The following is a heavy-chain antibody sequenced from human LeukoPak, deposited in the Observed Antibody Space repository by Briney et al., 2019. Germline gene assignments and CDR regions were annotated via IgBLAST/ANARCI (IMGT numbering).Heavy chain of an antibody. CDR1: CGFNSSSYYY. Sequence: SGAPFLPCTVSCGFNSSSYYYWGRVRPPPGKGVGWVWSIYFSGSTYYNPSLKSRVTISVDTSKNQFSLKLSSVTAADTAVYYCARQKGYDILTGYYGSFDYWGQGTLVTVSS. CDR3: ARQKGYDILTGYYGSFDY. D-gene: IGHD3-9*01. V-gene: IGHV4-39*01. J-gene: IGHJ4*02. CDR2: IYFSGST.